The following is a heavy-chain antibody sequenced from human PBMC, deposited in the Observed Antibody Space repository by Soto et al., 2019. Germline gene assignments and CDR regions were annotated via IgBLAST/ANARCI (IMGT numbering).Heavy chain of an antibody. CDR3: TRGIVVIPGARGDYFDY. V-gene: IGHV1-18*01. CDR2: ISVYRGYT. Sequence: ASVKVSCKASGYIFTSYGINWVRQAPGQGLEWMGWISVYRGYTNYAQNLQGRVTMTTDTSTSTAYMELRSLTSDDTAMYFCTRGIVVIPGARGDYFDYWGQGTLVTV. J-gene: IGHJ4*02. D-gene: IGHD2-2*01. CDR1: GYIFTSYG.